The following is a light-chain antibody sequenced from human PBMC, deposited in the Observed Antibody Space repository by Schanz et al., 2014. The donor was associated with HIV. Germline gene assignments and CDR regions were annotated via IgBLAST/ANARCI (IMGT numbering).Light chain of an antibody. CDR1: SSDVGGYKY. CDR2: DVN. Sequence: QSVLTQPPSASGSLGQSVTISCTGTSSDVGGYKYVSWYQQHPGKAPKLMIYDVNNRPSGISDRFSASKSGNTASLTISGLQAEDEADYYCCSFTSSNTLLFGGGTKLTVL. J-gene: IGLJ2*01. CDR3: CSFTSSNTLL. V-gene: IGLV2-14*01.